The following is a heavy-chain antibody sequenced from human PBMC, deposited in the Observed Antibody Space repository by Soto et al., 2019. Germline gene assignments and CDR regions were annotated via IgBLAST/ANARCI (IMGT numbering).Heavy chain of an antibody. Sequence: ASVKVSCKASGYTFTGYYMHWVRQAPGKGLEWMGGFDPEDGETIYAQKFQGRVTMTEDTSTDTAYMELSSLRSEDTAVYYCAVRPLPAASNPKFDYWGQGTLVTVSS. CDR1: GYTFTGYY. D-gene: IGHD2-2*01. CDR2: FDPEDGET. CDR3: AVRPLPAASNPKFDY. J-gene: IGHJ4*02. V-gene: IGHV1-24*01.